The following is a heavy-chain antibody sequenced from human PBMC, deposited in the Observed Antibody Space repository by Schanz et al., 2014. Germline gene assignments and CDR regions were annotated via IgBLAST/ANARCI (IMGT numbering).Heavy chain of an antibody. Sequence: QVQLVQSGAEMKKPGASVKVSCKASGYTFTGYYMHWVRQAPGQGLEWMGWINVGNGNMKYSQKFQGRVTITADRSTSTAYMELSSLRSEDTAVYYCARGYGDSPTDFWGQGTLVTVSS. CDR2: INVGNGNM. V-gene: IGHV1-2*02. D-gene: IGHD4-17*01. J-gene: IGHJ4*02. CDR1: GYTFTGYY. CDR3: ARGYGDSPTDF.